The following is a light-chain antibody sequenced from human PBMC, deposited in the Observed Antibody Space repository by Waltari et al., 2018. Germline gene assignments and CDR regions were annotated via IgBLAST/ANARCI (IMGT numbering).Light chain of an antibody. Sequence: QTALTQPPSASGSPGQSVTISCSGTSSDIGGYNYVSWYRQTPGRAPKLLIYDVTKRPSGVPDRFSGSKSGNTASLTVSGLQAEDEADYYCSSYAGRNTVMFGGGTKLTVL. CDR3: SSYAGRNTVM. J-gene: IGLJ3*02. CDR1: SSDIGGYNY. V-gene: IGLV2-8*01. CDR2: DVT.